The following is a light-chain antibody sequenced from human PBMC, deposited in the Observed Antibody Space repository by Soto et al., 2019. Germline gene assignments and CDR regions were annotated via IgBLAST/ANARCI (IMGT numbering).Light chain of an antibody. CDR3: QQSYSTPLT. Sequence: DIQMTQSPSSLSASVGDRVTITCRASQSISSSLNWYQQKPGKAPKLLIYAASSLQSGVPSRFSGSGSGTDFTLTISSLQPDDFATYYFQQSYSTPLTFGGGTKVEIK. CDR1: QSISSS. J-gene: IGKJ4*01. V-gene: IGKV1-39*01. CDR2: AAS.